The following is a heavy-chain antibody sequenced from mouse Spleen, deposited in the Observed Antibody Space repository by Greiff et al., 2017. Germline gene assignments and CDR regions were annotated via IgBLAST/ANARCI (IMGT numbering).Heavy chain of an antibody. V-gene: IGHV7-3*02. Sequence: EVQRVESGGGLVQPGGSLRLSCATSGFTFTDYYMSWVRQPPGKALEWLGFIRNKANGYTTEYSASVKGRFTISRDNSQSILYLQMNTLRAEDSATYYCARGVGAWFAYWGQGTLVTVSA. D-gene: IGHD3-1*01. CDR1: GFTFTDYY. CDR2: IRNKANGYTT. J-gene: IGHJ3*01. CDR3: ARGVGAWFAY.